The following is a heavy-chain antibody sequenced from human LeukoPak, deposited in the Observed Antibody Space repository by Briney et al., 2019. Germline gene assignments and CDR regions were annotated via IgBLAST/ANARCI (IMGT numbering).Heavy chain of an antibody. CDR2: IEDDGGER. CDR3: AGDVPRGRKEFEY. V-gene: IGHV3-7*01. CDR1: GFTFSNYG. Sequence: PGGSLRLSCATSGFTFSNYGMTWGRQTPGKGLEWVSDIEDDGGERHYVDSVKARFTISRHNAKNPLYPQMHNPRTDDTAVYYCAGDVPRGRKEFEYWGQGTLVTVSS. J-gene: IGHJ4*02. D-gene: IGHD1-26*01.